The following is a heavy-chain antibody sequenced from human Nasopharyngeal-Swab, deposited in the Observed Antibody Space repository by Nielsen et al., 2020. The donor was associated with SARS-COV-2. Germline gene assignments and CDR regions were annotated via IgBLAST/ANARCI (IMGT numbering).Heavy chain of an antibody. Sequence: SETLSPTCTVSGYSISSGYSWGWIRQPPGKGLEWIGSIHHSGSTYYNPSPKSRVTISVDTSKNQSSLKLNSVTAADTAVYYCARGGYSSGWVVYWGQGTLVTVSS. CDR3: ARGGYSSGWVVY. CDR2: IHHSGST. V-gene: IGHV4-38-2*02. D-gene: IGHD6-19*01. J-gene: IGHJ4*02. CDR1: GYSISSGYS.